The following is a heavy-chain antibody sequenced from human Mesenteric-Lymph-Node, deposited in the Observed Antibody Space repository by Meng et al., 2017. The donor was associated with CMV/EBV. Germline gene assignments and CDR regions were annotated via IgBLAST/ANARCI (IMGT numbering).Heavy chain of an antibody. V-gene: IGHV3-49*04. Sequence: GESLKISCTASGFTFGDYAVSWVRQAPGKGLEWVGFIRSKAYGGTTEYAASVKGRFTISRDDSKSIAYLQMNSLKTEDTAVYYCTRQLRWHYFDYWGQGTLVTVSS. D-gene: IGHD4-23*01. J-gene: IGHJ4*02. CDR3: TRQLRWHYFDY. CDR2: IRSKAYGGTT. CDR1: GFTFGDYA.